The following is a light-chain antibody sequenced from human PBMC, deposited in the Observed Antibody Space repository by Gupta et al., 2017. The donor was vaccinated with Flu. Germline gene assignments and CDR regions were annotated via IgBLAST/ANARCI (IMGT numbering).Light chain of an antibody. J-gene: IGKJ4*01. CDR2: GAS. Sequence: PATASVPPGERATLSIRSSQSVTSTLAWYPHDPGQAPRLLIYGASARATGMPARFSGSGSGTEFTLTIISLPSEDFAVSFCQQYNNWPLSFGGGTKLEIK. CDR3: QQYNNWPLS. CDR1: QSVTST. V-gene: IGKV3-15*01.